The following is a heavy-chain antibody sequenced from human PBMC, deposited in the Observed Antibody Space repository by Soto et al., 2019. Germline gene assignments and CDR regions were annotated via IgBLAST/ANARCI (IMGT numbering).Heavy chain of an antibody. D-gene: IGHD6-13*01. Sequence: GGSLRLSCAASGFTFDDYAMHWVRQAPGKGLEWVSGISWNSGSIGYADSVKGRFTISRDNAKNSLYLQMNSLRAEDTALYYCAKDRYRVSAAGWDYYYYYGMDVWGQGTTVTVSS. V-gene: IGHV3-9*01. J-gene: IGHJ6*02. CDR2: ISWNSGSI. CDR1: GFTFDDYA. CDR3: AKDRYRVSAAGWDYYYYYGMDV.